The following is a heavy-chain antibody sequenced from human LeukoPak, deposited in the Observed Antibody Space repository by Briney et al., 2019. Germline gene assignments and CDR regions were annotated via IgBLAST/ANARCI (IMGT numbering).Heavy chain of an antibody. CDR1: GFTFDDYA. D-gene: IGHD3-22*01. CDR2: ISWNSGSI. J-gene: IGHJ4*02. CDR3: AKDPYYYDSSGCLDY. Sequence: GGSLRLSCAASGFTFDDYAMHWVRHAPGEGLEWGSGISWNSGSIGYADSVKGRFTISRDNAKNSLYLQMNSLRAEDTALYYCAKDPYYYDSSGCLDYWGQGTLVTVSS. V-gene: IGHV3-9*01.